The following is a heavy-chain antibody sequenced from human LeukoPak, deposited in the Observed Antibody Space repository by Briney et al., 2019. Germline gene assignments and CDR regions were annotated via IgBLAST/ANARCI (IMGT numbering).Heavy chain of an antibody. CDR1: GFAFDTYA. CDR3: ARSGGSQKFDC. J-gene: IGHJ4*02. Sequence: GGSLRLSCAASGFAFDTYAMHWVRQAPDKGLRWVAVIPYDTSTKYYADSVKGRFTISRDNSRNTLYLEMNNLRAEDTAVYYCARSGGSQKFDCWGQGTLVTVSS. CDR2: IPYDTSTK. D-gene: IGHD3-10*01. V-gene: IGHV3-30-3*01.